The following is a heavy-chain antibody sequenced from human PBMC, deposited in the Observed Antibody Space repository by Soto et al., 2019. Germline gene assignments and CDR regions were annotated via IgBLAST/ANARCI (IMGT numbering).Heavy chain of an antibody. CDR2: ISGSGGST. D-gene: IGHD6-19*01. Sequence: WSLRLSCAASGFTFSSYAMSWVRQAPGKGLEWVSAISGSGGSTYYADSVKGRFTISRDNSKNTLYLQMNSLRAEDTAVYYCAKVSGWYRDYFDYWGQGTMVTVYS. J-gene: IGHJ4*02. CDR3: AKVSGWYRDYFDY. V-gene: IGHV3-23*01. CDR1: GFTFSSYA.